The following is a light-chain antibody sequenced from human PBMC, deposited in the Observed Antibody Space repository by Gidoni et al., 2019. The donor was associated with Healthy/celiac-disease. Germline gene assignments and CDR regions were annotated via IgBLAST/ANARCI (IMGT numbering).Light chain of an antibody. CDR3: QQRSNWPPLT. Sequence: EIVLTQSTATMSWSHGERATLSCRASQSVSSYLAWYHQKPGQAPRLLIYAASNRATGIPARFSGSGSGTDFTLTISSLEPEDFAVYYCQQRSNWPPLTFGGGTKVEIK. J-gene: IGKJ4*01. V-gene: IGKV3-11*01. CDR1: QSVSSY. CDR2: AAS.